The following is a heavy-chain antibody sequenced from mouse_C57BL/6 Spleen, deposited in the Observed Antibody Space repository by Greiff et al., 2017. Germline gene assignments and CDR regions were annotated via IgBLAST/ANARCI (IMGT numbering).Heavy chain of an antibody. CDR3: ARGTTVVDDAMDY. D-gene: IGHD1-1*01. V-gene: IGHV1-82*01. CDR2: IYPGDGDT. CDR1: GYAFSSSW. Sequence: QVQLQQSGPELVKPGASVTISCKASGYAFSSSWMNWVKQRPGKGLEWIGRIYPGDGDTNYNGKFKGKATLTADQSSSTAYMQLSSLTSEDSAVYFCARGTTVVDDAMDYWGQGTSVTVSS. J-gene: IGHJ4*01.